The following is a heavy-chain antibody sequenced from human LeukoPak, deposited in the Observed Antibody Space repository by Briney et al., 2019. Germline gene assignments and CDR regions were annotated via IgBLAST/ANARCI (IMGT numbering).Heavy chain of an antibody. CDR1: GFTFSSYW. J-gene: IGHJ4*02. D-gene: IGHD4-11*01. CDR2: IKRDGSEK. Sequence: GGSLRLSCAVSGFTFSSYWMNWVRQAPGKGLEWVANIKRDGSEKYYVDSVKGRFTISRDNAKNSLYLQMNSLRAEDTAVYYCARGASKGDYWGQGTLVTVSS. CDR3: ARGASKGDY. V-gene: IGHV3-7*01.